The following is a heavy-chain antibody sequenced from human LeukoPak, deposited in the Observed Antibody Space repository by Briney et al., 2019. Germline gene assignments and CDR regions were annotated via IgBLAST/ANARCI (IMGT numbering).Heavy chain of an antibody. V-gene: IGHV4-34*01. D-gene: IGHD3-3*01. CDR1: GGSFSGYY. CDR3: ARGHRYYDFWSGPYGMDV. CDR2: INHSGST. Sequence: SETLSLTCAVYGGSFSGYYWSWIRQPPGKGLECIGEINHSGSTNYNPSLKSRVTISVDTSKNQFSLKLSSVTAADTAVYYCARGHRYYDFWSGPYGMDVWGQGTTVTVSS. J-gene: IGHJ6*02.